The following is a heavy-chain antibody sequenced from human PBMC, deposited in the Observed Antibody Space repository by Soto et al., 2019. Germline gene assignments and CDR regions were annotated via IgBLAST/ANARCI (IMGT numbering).Heavy chain of an antibody. J-gene: IGHJ6*02. Sequence: RGESLKISCKGSGYSFTSYWISWVRQMPGKGLEWMGRIDPSDSYTNYSPSFQGHVTISADKSISTAYLQWSSLKASDTAMYYCARSGSYDFWSGPYYYYGMDVWGQGTTVTVSS. CDR3: ARSGSYDFWSGPYYYYGMDV. D-gene: IGHD3-3*01. CDR1: GYSFTSYW. V-gene: IGHV5-10-1*01. CDR2: IDPSDSYT.